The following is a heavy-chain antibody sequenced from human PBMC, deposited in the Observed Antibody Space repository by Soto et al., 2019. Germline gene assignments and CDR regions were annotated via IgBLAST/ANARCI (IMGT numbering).Heavy chain of an antibody. V-gene: IGHV2-5*02. Sequence: QITLKESGPPLVKPTQTLTLTCTFSGFSLSTSGVGVGWIRQPPGKALEWLALIYWDDDKRYSSSLNSRLTTXXDTSXTXVXXXXXXXXXXXXXXXXXXXXXXXXXXXXXGQGTLVTVSS. J-gene: IGHJ4*02. CDR2: IYWDDDK. CDR3: XXXXXXXXXXX. CDR1: GFSLSTSGVG.